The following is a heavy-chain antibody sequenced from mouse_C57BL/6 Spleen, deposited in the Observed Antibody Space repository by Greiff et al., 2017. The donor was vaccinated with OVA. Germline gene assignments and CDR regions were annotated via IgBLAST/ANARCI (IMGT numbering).Heavy chain of an antibody. D-gene: IGHD3-1*01. CDR1: GFTFSSYA. CDR3: ARDRGGLRVYAMEY. J-gene: IGHJ4*01. CDR2: ISDGGSYT. V-gene: IGHV5-4*01. Sequence: EVQVVESGGGLVKPGGSLKLSCAASGFTFSSYAMSWVRQTPEKRLEWVATISDGGSYTYYPDNVKGRFTISRDNAKNNLYLQMSHLKSEDTAMYYCARDRGGLRVYAMEYWGRETPDTVSS.